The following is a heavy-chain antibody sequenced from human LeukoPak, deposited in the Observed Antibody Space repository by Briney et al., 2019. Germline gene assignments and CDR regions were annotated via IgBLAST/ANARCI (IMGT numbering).Heavy chain of an antibody. CDR2: ISGSGGST. CDR1: GFTFNRYA. V-gene: IGHV3-23*01. J-gene: IGHJ4*02. D-gene: IGHD3-22*01. CDR3: ASQTYDSSGYYDDY. Sequence: GGSLRLSCAASGFTFNRYAMSWVRQAPGKGLEGVSAISGSGGSTYYADSVKSRFTISRDNSKNTLYLQMNSLRAEDTAVYYCASQTYDSSGYYDDYWGQGTLVTVSS.